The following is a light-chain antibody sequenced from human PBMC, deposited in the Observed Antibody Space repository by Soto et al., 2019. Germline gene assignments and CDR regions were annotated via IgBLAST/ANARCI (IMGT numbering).Light chain of an antibody. CDR3: QQYGSSPIT. Sequence: EIVLTQSPGTLSLSPGERATLSCRASQSVSSGYLAWYQQKPGQAPRLLIYDASSRATGIPDRFSGSGSGTDFTLIISRLEPEDFAVYYCQQYGSSPITFGHGTRLEIK. J-gene: IGKJ5*01. CDR2: DAS. V-gene: IGKV3-20*01. CDR1: QSVSSGY.